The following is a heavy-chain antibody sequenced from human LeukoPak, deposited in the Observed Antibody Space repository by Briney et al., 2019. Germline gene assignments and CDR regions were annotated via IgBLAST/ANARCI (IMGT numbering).Heavy chain of an antibody. J-gene: IGHJ3*01. V-gene: IGHV1-69*05. D-gene: IGHD1-7*01. CDR1: GGTFSSYA. Sequence: SVKVSCKASGGTFSSYAISWVRQAPGQGLGWMGGIIPIFGTANYAQKFQGRVTITTDESTSTAYMELSSLRSEDTAVYYCARGASYNWNYLVILWGQGTMVTVSS. CDR2: IIPIFGTA. CDR3: ARGASYNWNYLVIL.